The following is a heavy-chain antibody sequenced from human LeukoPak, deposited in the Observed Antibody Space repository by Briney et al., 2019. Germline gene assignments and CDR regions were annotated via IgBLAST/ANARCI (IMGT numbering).Heavy chain of an antibody. V-gene: IGHV4-38-2*02. J-gene: IGHJ4*02. D-gene: IGHD5-18*01. CDR3: ARRNPYSCGFDC. CDR2: INHSAST. CDR1: GYSISSDYY. Sequence: PSETLSLTCTVSGYSISSDYYWSWIRQPPGKGLEWIGEINHSASTNFSPSLKSRVTISVDTSKNQFSLKLNSVTAADSAVYYCARRNPYSCGFDCWGQGTLVTVSS.